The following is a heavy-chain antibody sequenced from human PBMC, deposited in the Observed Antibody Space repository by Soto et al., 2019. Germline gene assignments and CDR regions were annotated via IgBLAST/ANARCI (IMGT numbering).Heavy chain of an antibody. J-gene: IGHJ6*02. CDR3: ARHAGGGRFYYGMDV. CDR1: DGSISSSKYF. CDR2: IYYSGTT. D-gene: IGHD2-15*01. Sequence: SETLSLTCTVSDGSISSSKYFWGWFRQPPGKGLEWIANIYYSGTTFYNPSLKSRITISVDTSKNQFSLTLTSVTAADTAIYYCARHAGGGRFYYGMDVWGQGTTVTSP. V-gene: IGHV4-39*01.